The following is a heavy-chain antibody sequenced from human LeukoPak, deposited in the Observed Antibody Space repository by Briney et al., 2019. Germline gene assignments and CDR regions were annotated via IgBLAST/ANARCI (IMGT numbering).Heavy chain of an antibody. V-gene: IGHV4-39*01. CDR1: GGSISSSSYY. CDR3: ARRAEDTAMVPFVSYYYYMDV. J-gene: IGHJ6*03. D-gene: IGHD5-18*01. Sequence: SDTLSLTCTVSGGSISSSSYYWGWIRQRPGKGLEWIGSIYYSGSTYYNPSLKSRVTISVDTSKNQFSLKLSSVTAADTAVYYCARRAEDTAMVPFVSYYYYMDVWGKGTTVTVSS. CDR2: IYYSGST.